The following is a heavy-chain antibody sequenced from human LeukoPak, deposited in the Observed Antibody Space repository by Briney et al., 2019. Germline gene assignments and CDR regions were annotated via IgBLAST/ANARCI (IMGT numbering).Heavy chain of an antibody. Sequence: ASVKVSCKASGYTFTSYDINWVRQATGQGLEWMGWMNPNSGNTGYAQKFQGRVTITRNTSISTAYMELSSLRSEDTAVYYCARQSGSYVLNDAFDIWGQGTMVTVSS. CDR3: ARQSGSYVLNDAFDI. D-gene: IGHD1-26*01. V-gene: IGHV1-8*03. J-gene: IGHJ3*02. CDR1: GYTFTSYD. CDR2: MNPNSGNT.